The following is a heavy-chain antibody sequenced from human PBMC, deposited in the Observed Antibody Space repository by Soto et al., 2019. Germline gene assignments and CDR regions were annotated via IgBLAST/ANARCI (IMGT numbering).Heavy chain of an antibody. Sequence: QVQLVQSGAEVKKPGSSVKVSCKASGGTFSSYAISWVRQAPGQGLEWMGGIIPIFGTANYAQKFQGRVTITADESTSTAYMELSSLRSEDTAVYYCARVTYYYDSSGYYAYYFDYWGQGTLVTVSS. V-gene: IGHV1-69*01. J-gene: IGHJ4*02. CDR2: IIPIFGTA. CDR1: GGTFSSYA. D-gene: IGHD3-22*01. CDR3: ARVTYYYDSSGYYAYYFDY.